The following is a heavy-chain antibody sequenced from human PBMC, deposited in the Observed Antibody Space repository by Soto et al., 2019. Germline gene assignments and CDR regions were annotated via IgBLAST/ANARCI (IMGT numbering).Heavy chain of an antibody. V-gene: IGHV1-18*01. D-gene: IGHD3-3*01. CDR3: ARVVRMNDFWGLSHYYYGMDV. CDR1: GYTFTSYG. J-gene: IGHJ6*02. CDR2: ISAYNGNT. Sequence: ASVKVSCKASGYTFTSYGISWVRQAPGQGLEWMGWISAYNGNTNYAQKLQGRVTITTDTSTSTAYMELSSLRSEDTAVYYCARVVRMNDFWGLSHYYYGMDVWGQGTTVTVSS.